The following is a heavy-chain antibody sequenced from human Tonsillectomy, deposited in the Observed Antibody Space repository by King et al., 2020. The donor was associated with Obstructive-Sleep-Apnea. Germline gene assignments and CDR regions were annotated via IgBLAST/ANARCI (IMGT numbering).Heavy chain of an antibody. J-gene: IGHJ4*02. V-gene: IGHV4-39*07. CDR3: VRDPYSYFDY. Sequence: QLQESGPGLVKPSETLSLTCTVSGGFVSSSSYYWGWIRQPPGKGLEWIGGIYYSVSSYYNPSLKSRFTISVDTSKNQFSLKLSSVTAADTAVYYCVRDPYSYFDYWGQGTLVTVSS. D-gene: IGHD2-21*01. CDR1: GGFVSSSSYY. CDR2: IYYSVSS.